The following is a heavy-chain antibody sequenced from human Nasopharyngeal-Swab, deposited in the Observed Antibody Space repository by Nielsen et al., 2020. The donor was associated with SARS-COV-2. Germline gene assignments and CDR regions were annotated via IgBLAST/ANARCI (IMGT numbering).Heavy chain of an antibody. CDR1: GYSFTSYW. Sequence: GESLKISCRGSGYSFTSYWIGWVRQMPGKGLEWMGIIYPGDSDTRYSPSFQGQVTISADKSISTAYLQWSSLKASDTAMYYCARRTVAYCGGDCCSVAFDIWGQGTMVTVSS. V-gene: IGHV5-51*01. CDR2: IYPGDSDT. J-gene: IGHJ3*02. D-gene: IGHD2-21*01. CDR3: ARRTVAYCGGDCCSVAFDI.